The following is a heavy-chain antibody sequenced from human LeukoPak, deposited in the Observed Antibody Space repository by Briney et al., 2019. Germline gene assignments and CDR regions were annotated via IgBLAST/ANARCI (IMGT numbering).Heavy chain of an antibody. CDR3: ARDRYYYDSSGPIGGYFDY. CDR1: GYTFTSYD. V-gene: IGHV1-46*01. J-gene: IGHJ4*02. CDR2: INPSGGST. D-gene: IGHD3-22*01. Sequence: GASVKVSCKASGYTFTSYDINWVRQAPGQGLEWMGIINPSGGSTSYAQKFQGRVTMTRDTSTSTVYMELSSLRSEDTAVYYCARDRYYYDSSGPIGGYFDYWGQGTLVTVSS.